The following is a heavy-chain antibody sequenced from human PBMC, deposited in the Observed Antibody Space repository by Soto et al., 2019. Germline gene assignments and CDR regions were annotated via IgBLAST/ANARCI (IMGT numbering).Heavy chain of an antibody. D-gene: IGHD2-8*01. V-gene: IGHV3-72*01. CDR1: GFTFSDHY. J-gene: IGHJ3*02. CDR3: TRGRIYADESGRPFDI. CDR2: IRNKANSYST. Sequence: EVQLVESGGGLVQPGGSLRLSCAASGFTFSDHYMDWVRQAPGQGLEWVGRIRNKANSYSTQYAASVKGRFTISRDDSKPSLSLQMNSLRTEDTAVYYCTRGRIYADESGRPFDIWGQGTVVTVSS.